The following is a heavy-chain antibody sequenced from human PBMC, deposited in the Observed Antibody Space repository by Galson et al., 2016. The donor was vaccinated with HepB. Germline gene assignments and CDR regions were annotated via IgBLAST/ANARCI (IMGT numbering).Heavy chain of an antibody. CDR3: ARDRPSHAQYYFDY. CDR2: IIPMFGTA. V-gene: IGHV1-69*06. CDR1: EGTFSSYT. J-gene: IGHJ4*02. Sequence: SVKVSCKASEGTFSSYTITWVRQAPGQGLEWMGGIIPMFGTANYAQKLQGRVTITADKSTSTAYMELSSLRSEDTAVYYCARDRPSHAQYYFDYWGQGTPVTVSS.